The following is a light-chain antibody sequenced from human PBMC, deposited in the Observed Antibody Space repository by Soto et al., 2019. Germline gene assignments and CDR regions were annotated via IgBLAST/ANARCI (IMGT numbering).Light chain of an antibody. CDR3: QQHLSPPFT. CDR2: WAS. Sequence: DIVVSQSPGSLAVSLGERATINCKSSQSVLYSSDNKNYLAWYQQKPGQSPKLFISWASTRESGVPDRFSGSGSGTDFILTISSLQAEDVAVYYCQQHLSPPFTFGPGTTVDIK. CDR1: QSVLYSSDNKNY. V-gene: IGKV4-1*01. J-gene: IGKJ3*01.